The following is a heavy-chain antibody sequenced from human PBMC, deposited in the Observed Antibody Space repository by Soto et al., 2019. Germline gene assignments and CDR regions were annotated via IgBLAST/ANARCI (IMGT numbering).Heavy chain of an antibody. CDR2: SSGSGGST. Sequence: SGGSLRLSCAASGFTFSSYAMSWVRQAPGTGLEWVSASSGSGGSTYYADSVKGRFTISRDNSKNTLYLQMNSLRAEDTAVYYCAKHSSGWYNWFDPWGQGTLVTVSS. V-gene: IGHV3-23*01. J-gene: IGHJ5*02. CDR3: AKHSSGWYNWFDP. D-gene: IGHD6-19*01. CDR1: GFTFSSYA.